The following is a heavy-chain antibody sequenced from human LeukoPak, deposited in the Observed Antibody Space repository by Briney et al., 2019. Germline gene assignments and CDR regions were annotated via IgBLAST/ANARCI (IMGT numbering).Heavy chain of an antibody. D-gene: IGHD3-9*01. CDR3: ARAGVLRYFDWSTPNNWFDP. CDR1: GYTFTSYG. V-gene: IGHV1-18*01. J-gene: IGHJ5*02. Sequence: ASVKVSCKASGYTFTSYGISWVRQAPGQGLEWMGWIGAYNGNTNYAQKLQGRVTMTTDTSTSTAYMELRSLRSDDTAVYYCARAGVLRYFDWSTPNNWFDPWGQGTLVTVSS. CDR2: IGAYNGNT.